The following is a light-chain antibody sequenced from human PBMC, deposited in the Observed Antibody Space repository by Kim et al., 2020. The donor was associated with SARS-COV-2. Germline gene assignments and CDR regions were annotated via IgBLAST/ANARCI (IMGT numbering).Light chain of an antibody. CDR3: HQSFGVPHT. CDR2: FAS. Sequence: VTPKGIVTTTCRASQSIGSSLHWYQQKPDQSPKLLIKFASQSISGVPSRFSGSGSGTDFTLTINSLEAEDAATYYCHQSFGVPHTFGQGTKVDIK. V-gene: IGKV6-21*02. J-gene: IGKJ1*01. CDR1: QSIGSS.